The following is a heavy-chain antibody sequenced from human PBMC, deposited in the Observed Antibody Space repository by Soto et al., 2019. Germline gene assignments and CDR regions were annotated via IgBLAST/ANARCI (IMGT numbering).Heavy chain of an antibody. CDR2: ISYSGST. Sequence: QVQLQESGPGLVKPSQTLSLTCTVSGGSISSGNYYWSWIGQPPGKGLEWIGFISYSGSTYYSTSLKSRVPISVDTSKSQFSLNLSFVTAADTSVYDCATMGTPATGLYFFDYWGQGSLVTVSS. CDR3: ATMGTPATGLYFFDY. D-gene: IGHD2-15*01. J-gene: IGHJ4*02. CDR1: GGSISSGNYY. V-gene: IGHV4-30-4*01.